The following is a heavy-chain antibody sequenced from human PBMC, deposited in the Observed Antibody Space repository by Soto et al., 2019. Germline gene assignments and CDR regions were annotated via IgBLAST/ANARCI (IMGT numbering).Heavy chain of an antibody. D-gene: IGHD4-4*01. J-gene: IGHJ6*02. CDR3: VRAGPTVTTRPYYYYGMDV. CDR2: IIPIFGTA. CDR1: GGTFSSYA. Sequence: QVQLVQSGAEVKKPGSSVKVSCKASGGTFSSYAISWVRQAPGQGLEWMGGIIPIFGTANYAQKFQGRVTITADESTSPAYMELSSLRSEDTAVYYCVRAGPTVTTRPYYYYGMDVWGQGTTVTVSS. V-gene: IGHV1-69*12.